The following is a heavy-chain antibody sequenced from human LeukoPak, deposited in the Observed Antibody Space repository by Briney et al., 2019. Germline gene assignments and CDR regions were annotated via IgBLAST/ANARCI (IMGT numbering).Heavy chain of an antibody. J-gene: IGHJ3*01. CDR2: IYTTGST. V-gene: IGHV4-4*07. Sequence: PSETLSLTCTVSGGSIRNYYWTWIRQPAEKGLEWIWRIYTTGSTNYNPSLESRVTISVDTSKNQFSLKLSSVTAADTAVYYCARLEHDYGDPGDVFDVWGQGTMVTVSS. CDR3: ARLEHDYGDPGDVFDV. D-gene: IGHD4-17*01. CDR1: GGSIRNYY.